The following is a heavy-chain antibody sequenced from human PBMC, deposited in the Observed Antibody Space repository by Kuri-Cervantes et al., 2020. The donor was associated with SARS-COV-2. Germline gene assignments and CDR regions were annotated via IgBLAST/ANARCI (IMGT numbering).Heavy chain of an antibody. CDR3: AKEGSSGWYGGD. CDR1: GFIFSRYG. Sequence: GGSLRLSCEASGFIFSRYGMHWVRQAPGKGLEWVAAIGYDGSRKHYSVSLKGRFTISRDNSQNTVYLQMSTLRDDDTAVYYCAKEGSSGWYGGDWGQGALVTVSS. D-gene: IGHD6-19*01. CDR2: IGYDGSRK. V-gene: IGHV3-30*18. J-gene: IGHJ4*02.